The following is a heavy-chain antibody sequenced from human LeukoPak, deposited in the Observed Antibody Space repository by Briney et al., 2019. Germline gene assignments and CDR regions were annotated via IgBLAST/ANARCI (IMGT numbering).Heavy chain of an antibody. CDR2: VSDRDGST. CDR3: AKVILRGNGWAFDY. V-gene: IGHV3-23*01. J-gene: IGHJ4*02. CDR1: GFTFTTYA. Sequence: GGSLRLSCVTSGFTFTTYAMTWVRQAQGRGLKWVPTVSDRDGSTHYADSVKGRFTISRDSSGNTLFLQMNSLTAEDTAKYYCAKVILRGNGWAFDYWGQGALVIVSS. D-gene: IGHD6-19*01.